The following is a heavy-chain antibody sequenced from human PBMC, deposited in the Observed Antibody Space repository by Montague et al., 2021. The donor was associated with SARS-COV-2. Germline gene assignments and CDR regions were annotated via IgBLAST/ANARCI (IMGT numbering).Heavy chain of an antibody. V-gene: IGHV4-39*01. D-gene: IGHD3-3*01. CDR2: VCCSGHT. CDR1: GGSLASDDYS. Sequence: SETLSLTCTVSGGSLASDDYSWGWIRQPPGKGLEWIGNVCCSGHTNYNPSLKGRATMSVDTSKNQFSLKLSSVTAADTAVYYCARHLVKTTFGVVITNQYNWFDPWGQGTLVTVSS. J-gene: IGHJ5*02. CDR3: ARHLVKTTFGVVITNQYNWFDP.